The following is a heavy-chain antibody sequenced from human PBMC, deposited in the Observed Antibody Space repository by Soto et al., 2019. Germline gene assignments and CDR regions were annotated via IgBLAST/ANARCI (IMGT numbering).Heavy chain of an antibody. J-gene: IGHJ6*02. CDR3: ARELYDFWSGTPSYGMDV. CDR1: GGSISSYY. V-gene: IGHV4-4*07. D-gene: IGHD3-3*01. CDR2: IYTSGST. Sequence: SETLSLTCTVSGGSISSYYWSWIRQPAGKRLEWIGRIYTSGSTNYNPSLKSRVTMSVDTSKNQLSLKLSSVTAADTAVYYCARELYDFWSGTPSYGMDVWGQGTTVTVSS.